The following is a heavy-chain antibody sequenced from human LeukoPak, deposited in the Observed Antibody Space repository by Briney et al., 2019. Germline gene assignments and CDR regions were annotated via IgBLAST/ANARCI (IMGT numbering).Heavy chain of an antibody. J-gene: IGHJ4*02. CDR2: IYYSGST. CDR3: VRSDEELLLSDY. Sequence: SQTLSLTCTVSGGSISSGGYYWSWIRQHPGKGLEWIGYIYYSGSTYYNPSLKSRVTISVDTSKNQFSLKLSSVTAADTAVYYCVRSDEELLLSDYWGQGTLVTVSS. D-gene: IGHD2-15*01. V-gene: IGHV4-31*03. CDR1: GGSISSGGYY.